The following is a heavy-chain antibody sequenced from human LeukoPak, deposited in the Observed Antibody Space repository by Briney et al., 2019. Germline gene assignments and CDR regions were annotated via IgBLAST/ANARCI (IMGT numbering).Heavy chain of an antibody. Sequence: GGSLRLSCAASGFNFSSYSMNWVRQAPGKGLEWVSYISTSSRTIYYADSVKGRFTISRDNAKNSLFLQMSSLRAEDTAVYYCARDGYDFWSDYPTTLDYWGQGTLVTVSS. CDR3: ARDGYDFWSDYPTTLDY. CDR1: GFNFSSYS. CDR2: ISTSSRTI. V-gene: IGHV3-48*01. D-gene: IGHD3-3*01. J-gene: IGHJ4*02.